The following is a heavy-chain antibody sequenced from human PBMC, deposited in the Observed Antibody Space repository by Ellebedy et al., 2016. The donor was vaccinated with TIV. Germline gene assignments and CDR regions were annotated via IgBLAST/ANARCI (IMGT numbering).Heavy chain of an antibody. J-gene: IGHJ4*02. CDR3: ASFTNSWRHDY. Sequence: MPSETLSLTCAVYGVSFSGSYWSWIRRPPGKGLEWIGEINHSVGTNSNPSLKGRVTMSLDTSKNQFSLRLTSVTAADTAVYYCASFTNSWRHDYWGQGTLVTVSP. V-gene: IGHV4-34*01. CDR2: INHSVGT. CDR1: GVSFSGSY. D-gene: IGHD2-15*01.